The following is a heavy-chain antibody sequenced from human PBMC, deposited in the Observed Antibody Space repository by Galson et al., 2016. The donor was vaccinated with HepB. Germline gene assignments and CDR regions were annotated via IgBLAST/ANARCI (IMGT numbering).Heavy chain of an antibody. J-gene: IGHJ4*02. CDR1: GLNFRRYG. CDR3: AREGYGGFDC. CDR2: IWHDEITK. V-gene: IGHV3-33*01. Sequence: SLRLSCAASGLNFRRYGMHWVRRAPGRGLEWVAVIWHDEITKYYADSVKGRFAISRDNSKNTVYLQIDTLRIEDTAVYYCAREGYGGFDCWGRGALVTVSS. D-gene: IGHD4-23*01.